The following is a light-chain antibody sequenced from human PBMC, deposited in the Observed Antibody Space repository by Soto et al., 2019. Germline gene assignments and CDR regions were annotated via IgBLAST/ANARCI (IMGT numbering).Light chain of an antibody. Sequence: IQMTQFPSSLSASVGDRVTITCRASQDIRSDLGWYQQRPGKGPKVLIYAASRLQGGVPSRFSGSGSGTDFTLTISSLQPEDFATYYCQESYSIPYTFGQGTKLEI. CDR1: QDIRSD. J-gene: IGKJ2*01. CDR2: AAS. V-gene: IGKV1-39*01. CDR3: QESYSIPYT.